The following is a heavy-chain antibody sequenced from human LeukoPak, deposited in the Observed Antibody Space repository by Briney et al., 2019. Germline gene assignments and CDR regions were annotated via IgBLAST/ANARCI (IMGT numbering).Heavy chain of an antibody. CDR1: GFTFSSFW. CDR2: INQDGSEK. J-gene: IGHJ4*02. CDR3: ARDGGVSGYDLLDY. V-gene: IGHV3-7*01. D-gene: IGHD5-12*01. Sequence: GGSLRLSCAASGFTFSSFWMTWVRQAPGKGLEWVANINQDGSEKYYVDSVKGRFTISRDNAKKSVYLQMNSLRAEDTAVYYCARDGGVSGYDLLDYWGQGTLVTVSS.